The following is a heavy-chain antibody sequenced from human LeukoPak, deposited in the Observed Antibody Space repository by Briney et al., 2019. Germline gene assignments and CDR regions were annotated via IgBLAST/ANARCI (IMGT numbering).Heavy chain of an antibody. CDR2: ISYDGSNK. Sequence: PGGSLRLSCAASGFTFSSYAMHWVRQAPGKGLEWVAVISYDGSNKYYADSVKGRFTISRDNSKNTLYLQMNSLRAEDTAVYYCAGYRAAGRTYWGQGTLVTVSS. D-gene: IGHD6-13*01. J-gene: IGHJ4*02. V-gene: IGHV3-30-3*01. CDR3: AGYRAAGRTY. CDR1: GFTFSSYA.